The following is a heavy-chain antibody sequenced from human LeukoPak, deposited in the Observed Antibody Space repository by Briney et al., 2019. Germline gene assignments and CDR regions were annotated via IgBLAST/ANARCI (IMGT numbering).Heavy chain of an antibody. CDR1: GFTFSSFA. D-gene: IGHD3-10*01. V-gene: IGHV3-23*01. Sequence: GGSLRLSCAASGFTFSSFAMSWVRRPPGKGLQWVSAISKSGASTDYADSVKGRFTISRDNSKSTLYLQMNSLRAEDTAVYYCASSDDAFDIWGQGTMVTVSS. CDR3: ASSDDAFDI. J-gene: IGHJ3*02. CDR2: ISKSGAST.